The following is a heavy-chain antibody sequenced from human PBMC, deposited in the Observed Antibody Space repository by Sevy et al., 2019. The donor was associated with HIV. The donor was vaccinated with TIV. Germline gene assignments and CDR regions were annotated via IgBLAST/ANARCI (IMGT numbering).Heavy chain of an antibody. CDR3: ARFVSLGY. D-gene: IGHD2-15*01. Sequence: GGSLRLSCAASGFTFSSSSMTWVRQAPGKGREWVATISQGGSEEYYVDSVKGRFTFSRDNAKNSLYLQMNSLSAVDTAVYFCARFVSLGYWGQGTLVTVSS. V-gene: IGHV3-7*01. J-gene: IGHJ4*02. CDR2: ISQGGSEE. CDR1: GFTFSSSS.